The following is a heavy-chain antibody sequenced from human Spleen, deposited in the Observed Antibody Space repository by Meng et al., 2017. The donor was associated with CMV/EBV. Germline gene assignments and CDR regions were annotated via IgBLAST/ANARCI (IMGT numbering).Heavy chain of an antibody. CDR2: INHSGST. CDR3: ARGRWPIDY. V-gene: IGHV4-34*01. J-gene: IGHJ4*02. D-gene: IGHD4-23*01. Sequence: QVQSLHVGPWLLMPRETLSSPVAGHGGPSRGNYWSGIRQPPGKWLEWLGEINHSGSTNYNPSLKSRVTISVDTSKNQFSLKLSSVTAADTAVYYCARGRWPIDYWGQGTLVTVSS. CDR1: GGPSRGNY.